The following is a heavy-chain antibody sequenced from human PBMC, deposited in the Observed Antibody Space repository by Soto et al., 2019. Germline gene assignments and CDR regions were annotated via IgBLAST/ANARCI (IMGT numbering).Heavy chain of an antibody. Sequence: QVQLVESGGGVVQPGRSLRLSCAASGFTFSSYGMHWVRQAPGKGLEWVAVISYDGSNKYYADSVKGRFTISRDNSKNTLYLQMNSLRAEDTAVYYCAKDYYRGYYGMDVWGQGTTVTVSS. CDR2: ISYDGSNK. CDR3: AKDYYRGYYGMDV. CDR1: GFTFSSYG. V-gene: IGHV3-30*18. J-gene: IGHJ6*02. D-gene: IGHD3-22*01.